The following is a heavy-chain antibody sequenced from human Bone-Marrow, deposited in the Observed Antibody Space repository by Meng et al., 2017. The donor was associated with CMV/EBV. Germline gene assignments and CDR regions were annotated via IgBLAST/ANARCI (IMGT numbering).Heavy chain of an antibody. D-gene: IGHD3-3*01. CDR1: GFTFSSYW. J-gene: IGHJ6*01. CDR3: AKRGIFGVYIMDV. Sequence: GESLKISCAASGFTFSSYWMHWVRQAPGKGLVWVSRINSDGSSTSYADSVKGRFTISRDNAKNTLYLQMNSLRAEDTAVYYCAKRGIFGVYIMDVWGRGTTVTGYS. V-gene: IGHV3-74*01. CDR2: INSDGSST.